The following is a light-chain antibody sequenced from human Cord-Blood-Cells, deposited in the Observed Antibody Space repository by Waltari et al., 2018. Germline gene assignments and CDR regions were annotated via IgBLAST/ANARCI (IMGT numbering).Light chain of an antibody. Sequence: SAPTQPASVSGSPGQSITISCTETSSDDGGYTYVSWYQQHPGKAPKLMIYEVSNRPSGVSNRFSGSKSGNTASLTISGLQAEDEADYYCSSYTSSSTYVFGTGTKVTVL. V-gene: IGLV2-14*01. CDR2: EVS. J-gene: IGLJ1*01. CDR1: SSDDGGYTY. CDR3: SSYTSSSTYV.